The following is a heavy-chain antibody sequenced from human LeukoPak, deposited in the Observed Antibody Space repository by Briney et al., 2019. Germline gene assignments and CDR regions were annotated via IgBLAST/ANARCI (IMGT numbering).Heavy chain of an antibody. D-gene: IGHD6-13*01. CDR1: GFTFSSYG. CDR3: AQAQPPSSIVAAYPDY. V-gene: IGHV3-30*18. CDR2: ISHDGSGK. Sequence: GRSLRLSCAAPGFTFSSYGMHWVRQAPGKGLEWLAGISHDGSGKYHADSVKGRVTISRDNSKNTLSLQMNGLRPEDTAVYYCAQAQPPSSIVAAYPDYWGQGTLVTVSS. J-gene: IGHJ4*02.